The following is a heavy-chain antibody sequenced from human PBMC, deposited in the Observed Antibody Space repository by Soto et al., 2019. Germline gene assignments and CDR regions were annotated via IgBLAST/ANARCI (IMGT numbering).Heavy chain of an antibody. CDR3: ARDYYGSGSYYNSVGYFDY. CDR2: IYYSGST. CDR1: GGSISSGDYY. V-gene: IGHV4-30-4*01. Sequence: PSETLSLTCTVSGGSISSGDYYWSWIRQPPGKGLEWIGYIYYSGSTYYNPSLKSRVTMSVDTSKNQFSLKLSSVTAADTAVYYCARDYYGSGSYYNSVGYFDYWGQGTLVTVSS. D-gene: IGHD3-10*01. J-gene: IGHJ4*02.